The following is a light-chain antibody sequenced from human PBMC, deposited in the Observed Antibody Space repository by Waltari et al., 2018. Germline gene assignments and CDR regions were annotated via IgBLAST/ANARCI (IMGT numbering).Light chain of an antibody. CDR1: QTVRTTY. V-gene: IGKV3-20*01. CDR3: QQYDVSPLT. J-gene: IGKJ4*01. Sequence: EIVFTQSPGTQSFSPGERATLSCRASQTVRTTYLAWYQQKPGQAPTLLIYGASSRATGIPDRFSGSGSGTDFSLTSSSLEPEDFAVYCCQQYDVSPLTFGGGTKVEIK. CDR2: GAS.